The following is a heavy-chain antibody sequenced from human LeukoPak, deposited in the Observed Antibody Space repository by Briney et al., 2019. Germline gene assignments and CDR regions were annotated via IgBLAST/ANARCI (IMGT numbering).Heavy chain of an antibody. Sequence: PSETLSLTCTVSGGSISSYYWSWIRQPPGKGLEWIGYIYYSGSTNYNPSLKSRVTISVDTSKNQFSLKLSSVTAADTAAYYCARVGVEGDGYNLDYWGQGTLVTVSS. CDR2: IYYSGST. V-gene: IGHV4-59*01. J-gene: IGHJ4*02. D-gene: IGHD5-24*01. CDR3: ARVGVEGDGYNLDY. CDR1: GGSISSYY.